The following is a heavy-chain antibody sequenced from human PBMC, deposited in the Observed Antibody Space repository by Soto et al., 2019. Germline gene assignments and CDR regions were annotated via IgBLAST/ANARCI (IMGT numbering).Heavy chain of an antibody. CDR1: GFTFSTHT. Sequence: EVQLLESGGTSVQPGGSLRLSCVASGFTFSTHTMNWVRQAPGKGLEWVSRLTADSDDTSYADSIKGRFTSSRDNSKNTLYLQMNSLRAEDTAIYYCAKGLDRASLDFWGQGALVTVSS. CDR2: LTADSDDT. CDR3: AKGLDRASLDF. J-gene: IGHJ4*02. D-gene: IGHD1-1*01. V-gene: IGHV3-23*01.